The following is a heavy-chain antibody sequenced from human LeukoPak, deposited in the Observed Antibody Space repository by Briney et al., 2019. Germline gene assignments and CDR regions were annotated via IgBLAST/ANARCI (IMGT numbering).Heavy chain of an antibody. CDR3: GKVGRLLWFRERTNGFDP. V-gene: IGHV4-34*01. J-gene: IGHJ5*02. D-gene: IGHD3-10*01. Sequence: PSETLSLTCAVYGGSFSGYYWSWIRQPPGKGLEWIGELNHSGSTNYNPSLKSRVPISVDTSKTQFPLTLRSVPAADAAVYYCGKVGRLLWFRERTNGFDPWGQGTLVTVSS. CDR1: GGSFSGYY. CDR2: LNHSGST.